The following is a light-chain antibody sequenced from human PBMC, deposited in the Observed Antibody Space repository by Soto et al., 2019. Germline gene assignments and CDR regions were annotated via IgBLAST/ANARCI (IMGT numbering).Light chain of an antibody. V-gene: IGLV1-44*01. CDR1: SSKIGSNT. CDR2: SNN. CDR3: AAWDDSLNAVV. Sequence: QSVLTQPPSASGTHGQRVTISCSGSSSKIGSNTVNWYQQLPGTAPKLLIYSNNQRPSGVPDRFSGSKSGTSASLAISGLQSEDEADYYCAAWDDSLNAVVFGGGTNLTVL. J-gene: IGLJ2*01.